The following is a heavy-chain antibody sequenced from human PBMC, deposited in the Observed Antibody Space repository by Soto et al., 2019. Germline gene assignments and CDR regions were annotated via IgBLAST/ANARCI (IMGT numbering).Heavy chain of an antibody. CDR2: IYNSGST. CDR3: ARRYGDGFDI. D-gene: IGHD1-20*01. J-gene: IGHJ3*02. V-gene: IGHV4-59*08. CDR1: GGSISSYY. Sequence: QVQLQESGPGLVKPSETLSLTCTVSGGSISSYYWSWIRQPPGKGLEWIGYIYNSGSTNYNPSLKGRVTISADTANTQISLKLSSVTAADTAVYYCARRYGDGFDIWGQGTMVTVSS.